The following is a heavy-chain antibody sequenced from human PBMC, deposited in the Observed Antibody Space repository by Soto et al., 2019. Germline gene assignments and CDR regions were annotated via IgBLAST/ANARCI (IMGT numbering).Heavy chain of an antibody. CDR3: AKAPSSGYDYIANFDY. Sequence: EVQLLESGGGLVQPGGSLRLSCAASGFTFSSYAMSWVRRAPGKGLEWVSVISGSGGRTYYADSVKGRFTISRDNSKNTLYLQMNSLRAEDTAVYYCAKAPSSGYDYIANFDYWGQGTLVTVSS. CDR2: ISGSGGRT. J-gene: IGHJ4*02. CDR1: GFTFSSYA. V-gene: IGHV3-23*01. D-gene: IGHD5-12*01.